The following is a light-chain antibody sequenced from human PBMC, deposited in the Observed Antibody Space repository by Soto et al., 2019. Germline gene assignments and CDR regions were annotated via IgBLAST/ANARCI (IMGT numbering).Light chain of an antibody. CDR3: SSYAGSNIYG. Sequence: QSALTQPPSASGSPGQSVTISCTGTSSDVGGYNYVSWYQQHPGKAPKLMIYEVSERPSGVPDRFSGSKSDNTASLTVSGLQAEDEADYYCSSYAGSNIYGFGTGTKVTVL. J-gene: IGLJ1*01. CDR2: EVS. V-gene: IGLV2-8*01. CDR1: SSDVGGYNY.